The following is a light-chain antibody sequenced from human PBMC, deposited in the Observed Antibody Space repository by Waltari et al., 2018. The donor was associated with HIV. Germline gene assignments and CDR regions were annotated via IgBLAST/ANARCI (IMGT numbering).Light chain of an antibody. J-gene: IGLJ3*02. CDR3: QSYDSSSQV. V-gene: IGLV6-57*01. CDR1: SGSIASNY. Sequence: NFMLTQPHSVSESPGKTVTISCTRSSGSIASNYVQWYQQRPGSSPTTVIYADNQRPSGVPGLFSSSIDSSSNSASLTISGLKTEDEADYYCQSYDSSSQVFGGGTKLTVL. CDR2: ADN.